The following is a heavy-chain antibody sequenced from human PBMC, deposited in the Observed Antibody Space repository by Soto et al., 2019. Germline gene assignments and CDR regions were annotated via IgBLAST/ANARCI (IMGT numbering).Heavy chain of an antibody. CDR1: GGTFSSYA. CDR2: IIPIFGTA. D-gene: IGHD3-10*01. V-gene: IGHV1-69*01. J-gene: IGHJ4*02. Sequence: QVQLVQSGAEVKKPGSSVKVSCKASGGTFSSYAISWVRQAPGQGLEWMGGIIPIFGTANYAQKFQGRVTITADESTSTAYMELGSLRSEDTAVYYCASNRRYGSGSYFHCDYWGQGTLVTVSS. CDR3: ASNRRYGSGSYFHCDY.